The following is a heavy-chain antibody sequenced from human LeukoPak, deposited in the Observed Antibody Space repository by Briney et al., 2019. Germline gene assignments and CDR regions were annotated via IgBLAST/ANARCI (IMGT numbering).Heavy chain of an antibody. Sequence: SQTLSLTCTVSGGSISSGGYYWSWIRQHPGKGLEWIGYIYYSGSTYYNPSLKSRVTISVDTSKNQFSLKLSSVTAADTAVYYCARAPYSNYGIDYWGQGTLVTVSS. CDR1: GGSISSGGYY. D-gene: IGHD4-11*01. V-gene: IGHV4-31*03. CDR3: ARAPYSNYGIDY. J-gene: IGHJ4*02. CDR2: IYYSGST.